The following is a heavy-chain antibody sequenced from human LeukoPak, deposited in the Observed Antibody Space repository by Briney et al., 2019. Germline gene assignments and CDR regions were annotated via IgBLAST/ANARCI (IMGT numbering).Heavy chain of an antibody. Sequence: SETLSLTCTVSGGSISSSSYYWRWIRQPPGKGPECIGSIYYSGSTSYNPSLKSRVTISVETSKNQFSLKLSSVTAADTAFYYCARNHTHEGYGYYFDYWGQGTLVTVSS. D-gene: IGHD4-17*01. CDR2: IYYSGST. CDR1: GGSISSSSYY. J-gene: IGHJ4*02. CDR3: ARNHTHEGYGYYFDY. V-gene: IGHV4-39*01.